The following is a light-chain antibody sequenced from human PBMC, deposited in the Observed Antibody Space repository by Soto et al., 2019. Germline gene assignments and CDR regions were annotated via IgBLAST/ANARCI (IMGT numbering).Light chain of an antibody. Sequence: DIQMTQSPSTLSASVGDRVTSTCRASQSIGSWLAWYQQKPGKAPNLLIYKASSLESGVPSRFSGSGSGTEFTVTISSLQPEDFATYYCQQFNSYPWTFGQGTKVDIK. CDR1: QSIGSW. CDR3: QQFNSYPWT. J-gene: IGKJ1*01. V-gene: IGKV1-5*03. CDR2: KAS.